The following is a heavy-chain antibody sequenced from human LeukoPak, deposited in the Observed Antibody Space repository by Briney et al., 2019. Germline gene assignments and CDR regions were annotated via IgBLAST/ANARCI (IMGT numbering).Heavy chain of an antibody. Sequence: ASVKVSCKAAGYTFPDQWIHWVRQAPGQGLEWVGWINPNSGGTNYAETFEGRIAMTTDTSINTAYMEMNRLTSDDTAVYYCARAHSSLRLYHFDYWGQGTLVTVSS. V-gene: IGHV1-2*02. CDR3: ARAHSSLRLYHFDY. D-gene: IGHD6-13*01. CDR1: GYTFPDQW. CDR2: INPNSGGT. J-gene: IGHJ4*02.